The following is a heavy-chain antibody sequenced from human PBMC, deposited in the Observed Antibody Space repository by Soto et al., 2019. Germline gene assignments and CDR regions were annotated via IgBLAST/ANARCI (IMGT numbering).Heavy chain of an antibody. Sequence: QVQLVQSGAEVKKPGASVKVSCKASGYTFTSYGIIWVRQAPGQGLEWMGWISAYNGNTNYAQKLQGRVTMTTDTSTSTAYMELRSLRSDDTAVYYCARDASAAGTYYYYGMDVWGQGTTVTVSS. CDR3: ARDASAAGTYYYYGMDV. D-gene: IGHD6-13*01. CDR1: GYTFTSYG. CDR2: ISAYNGNT. V-gene: IGHV1-18*01. J-gene: IGHJ6*02.